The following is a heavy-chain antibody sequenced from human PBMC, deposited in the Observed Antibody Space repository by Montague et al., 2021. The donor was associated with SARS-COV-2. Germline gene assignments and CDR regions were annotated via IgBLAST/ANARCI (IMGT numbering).Heavy chain of an antibody. D-gene: IGHD4-23*01. V-gene: IGHV4-59*01. Sequence: SETLSLTCTVSGGSITGYYWSWLRRSPGKGLEWIAYIYDGGAVNYNPSLGSRVTISTDTSKNQLSLKVNSVTAADTAVYYCVRHHPYGGPRGAYDIWGQGTVVTVSS. J-gene: IGHJ3*02. CDR2: IYDGGAV. CDR3: VRHHPYGGPRGAYDI. CDR1: GGSITGYY.